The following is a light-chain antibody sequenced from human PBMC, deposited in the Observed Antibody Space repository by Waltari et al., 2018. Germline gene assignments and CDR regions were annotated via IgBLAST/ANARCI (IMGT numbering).Light chain of an antibody. CDR3: QQRNNPWT. J-gene: IGKJ1*01. CDR2: DAA. CDR1: QSLNKC. V-gene: IGKV3-11*01. Sequence: DIMLTQSPHTLSLSPGERAPLSCRASQSLNKCLAWYQQKPGQAPRLLIYDAANRATGIPPRFTGSGSGTDFTLTISSLEPEDFAVYYCQQRNNPWTFGQGTRVEIK.